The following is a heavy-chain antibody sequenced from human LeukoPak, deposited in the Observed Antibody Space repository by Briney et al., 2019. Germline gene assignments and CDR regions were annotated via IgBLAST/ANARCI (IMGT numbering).Heavy chain of an antibody. CDR3: ARGGWYPESFQH. CDR2: IYYSGST. D-gene: IGHD6-19*01. J-gene: IGHJ1*01. CDR1: GGSISSYY. V-gene: IGHV4-59*01. Sequence: PSETLSLTCTVSGGSISSYYWNWIRQPPGKGLEWIGYIYYSGSTNYNPSLKSRLPISVDTSKHQFSLKLSSVTAADTAVYYCARGGWYPESFQHWGQGALVTVSS.